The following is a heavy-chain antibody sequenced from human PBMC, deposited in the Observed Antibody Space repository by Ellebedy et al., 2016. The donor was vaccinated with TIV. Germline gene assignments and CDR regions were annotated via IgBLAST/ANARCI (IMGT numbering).Heavy chain of an antibody. J-gene: IGHJ4*02. CDR3: ARGLDY. CDR2: ISSSTTTI. CDR1: GFTFSSYS. Sequence: GGSLRLSXAASGFTFSSYSMNWVRQTPGKGLEWVSYISSSTTTISYADSVKGRFTISRDNAKNSLYLQMNGLRAEDTAAYYCARGLDYWGQGTLVTVSS. V-gene: IGHV3-48*01.